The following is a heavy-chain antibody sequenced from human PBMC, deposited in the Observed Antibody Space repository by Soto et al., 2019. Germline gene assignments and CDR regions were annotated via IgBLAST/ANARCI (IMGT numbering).Heavy chain of an antibody. J-gene: IGHJ5*02. CDR2: INPSGGNT. V-gene: IGHV1-46*01. Sequence: QVQLVQSGAEVKKPGASVKVSCKASGYTFTSNYIHWERRAPGQGLEWMGTINPSGGNTNYAQKFQGRVTMTRDTSTSTVDMDLRSLTSEDTAVYYCARDHSISSSGAWWLDPWGQGTLVTVSS. CDR3: ARDHSISSSGAWWLDP. D-gene: IGHD6-13*01. CDR1: GYTFTSNY.